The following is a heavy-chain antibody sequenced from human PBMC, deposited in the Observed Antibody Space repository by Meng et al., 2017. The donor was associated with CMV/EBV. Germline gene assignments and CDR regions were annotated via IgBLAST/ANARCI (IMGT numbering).Heavy chain of an antibody. CDR2: INHSVIT. D-gene: IGHD1-26*01. J-gene: IGHJ5*02. V-gene: IGHV4-34*02. CDR3: ARGVGGWFDP. CDR1: GGSFIGYS. Sequence: VHLRHVGDALLQPSGTLSLTCAFYGGSFIGYSWGSLRQPPVKGLEWIGEINHSVITNYNPSLKSRVTISVDTSKNQFSLKLSSVTAADTAVYYCARGVGGWFDPWGQGTLVTVSS.